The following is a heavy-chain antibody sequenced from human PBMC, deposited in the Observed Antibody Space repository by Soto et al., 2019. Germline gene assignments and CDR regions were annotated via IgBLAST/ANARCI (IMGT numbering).Heavy chain of an antibody. V-gene: IGHV2-5*02. Sequence: QITLKESGPSLVNPTQTLTLTCTFSGFSLSTSGVGVVWIRQPPLKALEWVALIYWDDDKHYNPSLRSRLTVTKDTAKNQVVLSLTNVDPLDTATYFCAHVGGLDQWLYRLDHWGQGALVTVSS. CDR1: GFSLSTSGVG. J-gene: IGHJ4*02. D-gene: IGHD6-19*01. CDR3: AHVGGLDQWLYRLDH. CDR2: IYWDDDK.